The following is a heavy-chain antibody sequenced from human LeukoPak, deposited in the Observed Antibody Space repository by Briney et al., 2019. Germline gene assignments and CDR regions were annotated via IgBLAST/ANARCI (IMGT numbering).Heavy chain of an antibody. D-gene: IGHD6-19*01. CDR3: ATVSYSSGWYWFDP. CDR2: ISSSGSTI. Sequence: GGSLRLSCAASGFTFSSYEMNWVRQAPGKGLEWVSYISSSGSTIYYADSVKGRFTISRDNAKNSLYLQMNSLRAEDTAVYYCATVSYSSGWYWFDPWGQGTVVTVSS. V-gene: IGHV3-48*03. J-gene: IGHJ5*02. CDR1: GFTFSSYE.